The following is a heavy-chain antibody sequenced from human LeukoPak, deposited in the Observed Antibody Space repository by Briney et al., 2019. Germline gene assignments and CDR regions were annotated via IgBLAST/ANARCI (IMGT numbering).Heavy chain of an antibody. V-gene: IGHV3-21*01. CDR2: ISSSSSYI. CDR1: GFNFSSYS. Sequence: GGSLRLSCAASGFNFSSYSMNWVRQAPGKGLEWVSSISSSSSYIYYADSVKGRFTISRDNAKNSLYLQMSSLRAEDTAVYYCARDYGDYVFDYWGQGTLVTVSS. CDR3: ARDYGDYVFDY. J-gene: IGHJ4*02. D-gene: IGHD4-17*01.